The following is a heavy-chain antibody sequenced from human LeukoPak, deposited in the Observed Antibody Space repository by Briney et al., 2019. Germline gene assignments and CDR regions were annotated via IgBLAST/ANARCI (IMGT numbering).Heavy chain of an antibody. CDR3: ARGLTIFGVVNDAFDI. CDR2: INSDVSST. CDR1: GFTFSSYW. V-gene: IGHV3-74*01. J-gene: IGHJ3*02. D-gene: IGHD3-3*01. Sequence: PGGSLRLSCAASGFTFSSYWMHWVRQAPGKGLVWVSLINSDVSSTIYADSVKGRFTISRDNAKNTLCLQMKSQRAEDTAVYYCARGLTIFGVVNDAFDIWGQGTMVTVSS.